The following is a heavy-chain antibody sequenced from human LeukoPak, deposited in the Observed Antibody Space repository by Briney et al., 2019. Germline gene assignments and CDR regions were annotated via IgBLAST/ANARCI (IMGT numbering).Heavy chain of an antibody. D-gene: IGHD4-11*01. CDR3: ATNAPSTKTTVTTLAYNWFDP. J-gene: IGHJ5*02. CDR1: GYTLTELS. V-gene: IGHV1-24*01. CDR2: FDPEDGET. Sequence: GASVKVSCKVSGYTLTELSMHWVRQAPGKGLEWMGGFDPEDGETIYAQKFQGRVTMTEDTSTDTAYMELSSLRSEDTAVYYCATNAPSTKTTVTTLAYNWFDPWGQGTLVTVSS.